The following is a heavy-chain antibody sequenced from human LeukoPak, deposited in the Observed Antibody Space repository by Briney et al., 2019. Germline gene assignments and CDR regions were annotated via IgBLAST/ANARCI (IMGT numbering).Heavy chain of an antibody. D-gene: IGHD2-2*01. CDR1: GFTFDDYA. Sequence: GRSLRLSCAASGFTFDDYAMHWVRQAPGKGLEWVSGISWNSGSIGYADSVKGRFTISRDNAKNSLYLQMNSLRAEDTALCYCAKGGVYGVPGFHGGNYFDYWGQGTLVTVSS. CDR2: ISWNSGSI. J-gene: IGHJ4*02. V-gene: IGHV3-9*01. CDR3: AKGGVYGVPGFHGGNYFDY.